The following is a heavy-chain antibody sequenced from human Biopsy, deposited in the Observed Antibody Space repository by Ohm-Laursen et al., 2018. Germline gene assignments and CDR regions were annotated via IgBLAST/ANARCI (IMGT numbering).Heavy chain of an antibody. Sequence: SETLSLTCTVSGGSVSSNTDYWAWLRQPPGKGLGWIGSIFYTGIIFYNPSLKSRVSISVDTSKNQFSLDLNSVTASDTALYYCARHPTGFWFDPWGQGTLVIVSS. V-gene: IGHV4-39*01. J-gene: IGHJ5*02. CDR3: ARHPTGFWFDP. CDR1: GGSVSSNTDY. CDR2: IFYTGII.